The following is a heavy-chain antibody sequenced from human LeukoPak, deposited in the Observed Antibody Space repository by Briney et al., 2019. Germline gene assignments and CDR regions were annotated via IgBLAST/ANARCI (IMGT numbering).Heavy chain of an antibody. V-gene: IGHV3-74*01. J-gene: IGHJ3*02. D-gene: IGHD6-19*01. Sequence: PGGSLGLSCAASGFTFSSYWMHWVRQAPGKGLVWVSRINSDGSSTSYADSVKGRFTISRDNAKNTLYLQMNSLRAEDTAVYYCAKDILPGPDSGWYDAFDIWGQGTMVTVSS. CDR2: INSDGSST. CDR1: GFTFSSYW. CDR3: AKDILPGPDSGWYDAFDI.